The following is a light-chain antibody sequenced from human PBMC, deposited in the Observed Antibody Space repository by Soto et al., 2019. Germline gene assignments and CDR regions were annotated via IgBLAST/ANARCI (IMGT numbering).Light chain of an antibody. J-gene: IGKJ3*01. Sequence: DIVLTQSPGTLSLSPGERATLSCRASQSVSSTSLAWYQQKPGQAPRLLIYGTSTRATGIPDRFSGSGSGTDFTLTISRLEPEDFAVYYCQQYGSSLFTSGPGTKVDIK. CDR3: QQYGSSLFT. CDR2: GTS. V-gene: IGKV3-20*01. CDR1: QSVSSTS.